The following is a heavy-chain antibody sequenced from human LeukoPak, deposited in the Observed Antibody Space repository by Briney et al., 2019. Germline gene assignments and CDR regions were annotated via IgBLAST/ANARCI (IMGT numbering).Heavy chain of an antibody. J-gene: IGHJ6*02. CDR3: YWRYCSSTSCLLYGMDV. D-gene: IGHD2-2*01. Sequence: GGSLKLSCAASGFTFSGSAMHWVRQASGKGLEWVGRIRSKANSYATAYAASVKGRFTISRDDSKNTAYLQMNSLKTEDTAVYYCYWRYCSSTSCLLYGMDVWGQGATVTVSS. CDR1: GFTFSGSA. V-gene: IGHV3-73*01. CDR2: IRSKANSYAT.